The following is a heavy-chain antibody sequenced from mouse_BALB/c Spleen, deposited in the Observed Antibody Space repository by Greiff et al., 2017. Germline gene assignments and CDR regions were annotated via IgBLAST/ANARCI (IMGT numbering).Heavy chain of an antibody. Sequence: EVQLQQSGPGLVKPSQSLSLTCTVTGYSITSDYAWNWIRQFPGNKLEWMGYISYSGSTSYNPSLKSRISITRDTSKNQFFLQLNSVTTEDTATYYCARRDDYDSYWGQGTLVTVSA. D-gene: IGHD2-4*01. CDR2: ISYSGST. CDR3: ARRDDYDSY. CDR1: GYSITSDYA. V-gene: IGHV3-2*02. J-gene: IGHJ3*01.